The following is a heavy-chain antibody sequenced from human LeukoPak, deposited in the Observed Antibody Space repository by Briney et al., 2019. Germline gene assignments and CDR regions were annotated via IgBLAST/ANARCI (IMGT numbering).Heavy chain of an antibody. Sequence: GGSLRLSCAASGFTFSGFGRHWVRQTQGKGLVWGAVISYDGSSKYYADSVKGRFTISRDNSKNTLYLQMNSLRAEDTAVYYCAKDHLAGYSYGGFYFDFWGQGTLVTVSS. J-gene: IGHJ4*02. CDR1: GFTFSGFG. V-gene: IGHV3-30*18. D-gene: IGHD5-18*01. CDR2: ISYDGSSK. CDR3: AKDHLAGYSYGGFYFDF.